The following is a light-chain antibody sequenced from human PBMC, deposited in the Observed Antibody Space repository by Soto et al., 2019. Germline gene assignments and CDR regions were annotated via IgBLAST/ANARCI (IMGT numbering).Light chain of an antibody. CDR1: QSVGSS. V-gene: IGKV3D-15*01. J-gene: IGKJ1*01. CDR2: GAS. Sequence: EIVLTQSPGTLSLSPGERGTLSVMASQSVGSSRLAWYQQKPGQTPRLLIYGASNRATGIPDRFSGSGSGTEFTLTISSLQSEDFAVYYCQQYNDWPRTFGQGTKVDIK. CDR3: QQYNDWPRT.